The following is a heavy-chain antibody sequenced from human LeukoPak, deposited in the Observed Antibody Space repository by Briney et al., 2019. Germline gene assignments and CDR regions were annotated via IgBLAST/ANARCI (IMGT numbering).Heavy chain of an antibody. CDR2: IIPIFGTA. V-gene: IGHV1-69*06. D-gene: IGHD6-13*01. CDR3: ARGKGSSGFPGGYYYYMDV. J-gene: IGHJ6*03. Sequence: SVKVSCTASGCTFSSYAISWVRRAPGQGLEWMGGIIPIFGTANYAQKFQGRVTITGDKSTSTAYMELSSLRSEDTAVYYCARGKGSSGFPGGYYYYMDVWGKGTTVTVSS. CDR1: GCTFSSYA.